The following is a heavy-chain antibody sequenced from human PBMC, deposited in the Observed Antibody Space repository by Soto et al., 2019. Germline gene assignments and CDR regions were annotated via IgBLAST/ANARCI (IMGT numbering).Heavy chain of an antibody. CDR3: ARLFGSQYYYNYGMYV. CDR1: GFTFSSYW. J-gene: IGHJ6*02. D-gene: IGHD2-21*01. Sequence: EVQLVESGGGLVQPGGSLRLSCAASGFTFSSYWMRWVRQAPGKGLVWVSRIHSDVSSTSYADSVKGRFTSSRDNAKNTPYLKMKSMRAEATAVHYCARLFGSQYYYNYGMYVWGQGTTVTASS. V-gene: IGHV3-74*01. CDR2: IHSDVSST.